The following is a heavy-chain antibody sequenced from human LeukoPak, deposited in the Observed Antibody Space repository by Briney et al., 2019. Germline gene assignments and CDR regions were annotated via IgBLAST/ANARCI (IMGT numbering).Heavy chain of an antibody. J-gene: IGHJ4*02. V-gene: IGHV4-39*01. Sequence: PETLSPTCSLSAGSMSSSIQSWGWVRQPPEQGPEGIVSIYYSGSNYYNPSFSSRVPMSVDRSTDQFSLNLTSVTPTDTAVYCCARHFYGDYVFDYWGKGTLVTVSS. CDR2: IYYSGSN. CDR3: ARHFYGDYVFDY. D-gene: IGHD4-17*01. CDR1: AGSMSSSIQS.